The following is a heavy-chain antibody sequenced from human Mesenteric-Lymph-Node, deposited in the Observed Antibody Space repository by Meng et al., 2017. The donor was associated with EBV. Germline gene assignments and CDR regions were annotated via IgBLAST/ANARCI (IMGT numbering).Heavy chain of an antibody. J-gene: IGHJ4*01. CDR3: ARGASTSWPVDY. CDR1: GYTFTSYA. CDR2: INAGNGNT. V-gene: IGHV1-3*01. D-gene: IGHD6-19*01. Sequence: QFRLLHSGAEVKKPGASVKVSCKASGYTFTSYAMHWLRQAPGQRLEWMGWINAGNGNTKYSEKFQGRVTITRDTFASTAYMELSSLRSEDTAVYYCARGASTSWPVDYWGHGTLVTVSS.